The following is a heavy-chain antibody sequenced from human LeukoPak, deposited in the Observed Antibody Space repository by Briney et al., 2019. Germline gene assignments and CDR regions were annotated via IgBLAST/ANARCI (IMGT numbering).Heavy chain of an antibody. CDR3: VRGGEKVISARDYFDS. J-gene: IGHJ4*02. CDR2: VNWNGRNT. V-gene: IGHV3-20*04. D-gene: IGHD2/OR15-2a*01. CDR1: GFTFNDHA. Sequence: PGGSLRLSCAASGFTFNDHAMNWVRQAPGKGLEWVSGVNWNGRNTHYADSVKGRFTISRDNGKNSLYLQMNSLRAEDTALYYCVRGGEKVISARDYFDSWGRGTLVTVSS.